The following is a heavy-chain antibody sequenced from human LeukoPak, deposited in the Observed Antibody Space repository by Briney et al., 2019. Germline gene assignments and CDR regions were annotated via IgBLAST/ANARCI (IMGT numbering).Heavy chain of an antibody. D-gene: IGHD1-26*01. V-gene: IGHV4-38-2*01. CDR3: ARDPKWDSWFDP. CDR2: ISHNGNA. CDR1: GYSVGSAYS. J-gene: IGHJ5*02. Sequence: SETLSLTCAVSGYSVGSAYSWVWIRQPPGKGLEWLATISHNGNAYYNPPLKSRLTMSVDTSKNQFSLNLNSVTAADTAVYFCARDPKWDSWFDPWGQGALVTVSS.